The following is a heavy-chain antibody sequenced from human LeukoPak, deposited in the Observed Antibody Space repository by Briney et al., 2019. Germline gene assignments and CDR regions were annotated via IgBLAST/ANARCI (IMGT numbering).Heavy chain of an antibody. V-gene: IGHV3-21*01. Sequence: GGSLRLSCVASGFTFSSYSMNWVRQAPGKGLEWVSSISSSSSYIYYADSVKGRFTISRDNAKNSLYLQMNSLRAEDTAVYYCARLGGSGSYYSLDYWGQGTLVTVSS. CDR3: ARLGGSGSYYSLDY. CDR2: ISSSSSYI. CDR1: GFTFSSYS. D-gene: IGHD3-10*01. J-gene: IGHJ4*02.